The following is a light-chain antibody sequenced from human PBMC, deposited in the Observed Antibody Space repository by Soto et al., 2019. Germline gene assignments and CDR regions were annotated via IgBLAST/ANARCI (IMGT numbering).Light chain of an antibody. CDR3: QRGDT. J-gene: IGKJ5*01. CDR1: QSVGSN. Sequence: EIVLTQSPATLSLSPEERATLSCRASQSVGSNLAWYQQKPGQAPRLLIYDTSNRATGIPARFSGSGSGTDFTLTISSLEPEDFAVYYCQRGDTFGQGTRLEIK. V-gene: IGKV3-11*01. CDR2: DTS.